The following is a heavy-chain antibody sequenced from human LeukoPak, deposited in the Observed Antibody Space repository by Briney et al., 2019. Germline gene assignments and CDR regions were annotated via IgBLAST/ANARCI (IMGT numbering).Heavy chain of an antibody. CDR2: IRSDGSST. Sequence: GGSLRLSCAASGFTFSGYWMHWVRQAPGKGLVWVSHIRSDGSSTSYADSVKGRFTISRDNAKNTLYLQMNSLRAEDTAVYYCARDLGGGTDYWGQGTLVTVSS. J-gene: IGHJ4*02. CDR1: GFTFSGYW. CDR3: ARDLGGGTDY. D-gene: IGHD3-16*01. V-gene: IGHV3-74*01.